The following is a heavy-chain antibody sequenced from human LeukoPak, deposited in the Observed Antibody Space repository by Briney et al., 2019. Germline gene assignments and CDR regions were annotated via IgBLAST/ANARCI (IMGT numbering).Heavy chain of an antibody. D-gene: IGHD3-10*01. CDR2: INRAGSEK. J-gene: IGHJ5*02. Sequence: PGGSLRLSCAPSEFTLSDHWMSWVRQAPGKGLEWVAHINRAGSEKQYVDSVKGRFTISRDNTRNSLFLHMNSLRPEDSAVYYCARGHYGLASWGQGTLVTVSS. V-gene: IGHV3-7*04. CDR3: ARGHYGLAS. CDR1: EFTLSDHW.